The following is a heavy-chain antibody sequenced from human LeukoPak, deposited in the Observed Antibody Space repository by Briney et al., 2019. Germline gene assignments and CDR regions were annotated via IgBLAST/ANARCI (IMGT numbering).Heavy chain of an antibody. D-gene: IGHD3-9*01. J-gene: IGHJ4*02. CDR2: IKQDESEK. Sequence: GGSLRLPCAVSGFTISSYWMTWVRQAPGKGLEWVANIKQDESEKYYVESVKGRFTISRDNAKNSLYLQMNSLRAEDTAVYYCARDGDILTGHFNYWGQGTLVTVSS. CDR1: GFTISSYW. V-gene: IGHV3-7*03. CDR3: ARDGDILTGHFNY.